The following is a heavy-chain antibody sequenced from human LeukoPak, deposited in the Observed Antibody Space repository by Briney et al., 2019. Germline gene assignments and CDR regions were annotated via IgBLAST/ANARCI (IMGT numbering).Heavy chain of an antibody. D-gene: IGHD5-12*01. V-gene: IGHV4-39*07. CDR1: GGSISSGGYY. J-gene: IGHJ4*02. Sequence: PSETLSLTCTVSGGSISSGGYYWSWIRQPPGKGLEWIGSIYHSGSTYYNPSLKSRVTISVDTSKNQFSLKLSSVTAADTAVYYCARGGTGYSGYLDYWGQGTLVTVSS. CDR2: IYHSGST. CDR3: ARGGTGYSGYLDY.